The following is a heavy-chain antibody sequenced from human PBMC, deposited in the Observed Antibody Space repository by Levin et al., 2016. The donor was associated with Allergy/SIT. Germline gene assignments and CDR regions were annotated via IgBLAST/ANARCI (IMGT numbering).Heavy chain of an antibody. CDR3: ARDWGDY. D-gene: IGHD3-16*01. J-gene: IGHJ4*02. V-gene: IGHV1-69*06. Sequence: WVRQAPGQGFEWMGGSVPVYGTPNYAQKFYGRLTLTADKSTSTAYMELSGLTSEDTAVYYCARDWGDYWGQGTLVTVSS. CDR2: SVPVYGTP.